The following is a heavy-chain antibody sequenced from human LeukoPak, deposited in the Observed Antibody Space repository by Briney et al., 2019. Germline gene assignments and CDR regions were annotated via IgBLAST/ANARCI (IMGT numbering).Heavy chain of an antibody. CDR1: GFTFSSYT. J-gene: IGHJ4*02. CDR2: ISSSSSTI. V-gene: IGHV3-48*02. CDR3: ARYVDTTMLT. Sequence: GGSLRLSCAASGFTFSSYTMNWVRQAPGKGLEWVSYISSSSSTIYYADSVKGRFIISRDNAKNSLYLQMNILGDEDTAVYYCARYVDTTMLTWGQGTLVTVSS. D-gene: IGHD5-18*01.